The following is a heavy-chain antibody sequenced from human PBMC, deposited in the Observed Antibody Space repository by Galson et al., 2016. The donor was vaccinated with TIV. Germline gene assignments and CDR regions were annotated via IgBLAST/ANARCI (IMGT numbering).Heavy chain of an antibody. J-gene: IGHJ4*02. V-gene: IGHV1-69*06. D-gene: IGHD3-22*01. Sequence: SVKVSCKASGGIFSNYGINRVRQAPGQGLEWMGGTIPIFGTAIYAQKFQGRVTITADRSTTTVYMELSSLRSEDKAVYYCAKGALKYHYDSSGYFFDYWGQGTLVTVSS. CDR1: GGIFSNYG. CDR2: TIPIFGTA. CDR3: AKGALKYHYDSSGYFFDY.